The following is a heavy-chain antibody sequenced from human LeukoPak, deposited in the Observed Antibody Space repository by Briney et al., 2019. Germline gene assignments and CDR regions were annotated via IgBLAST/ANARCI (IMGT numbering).Heavy chain of an antibody. D-gene: IGHD3-22*01. V-gene: IGHV3-66*01. CDR3: ARVTQYYYHSSGFDY. J-gene: IGHJ4*02. CDR1: GFTVSSNY. Sequence: GGSLRLSCAASGFTVSSNYMSWVRQAPGKGLEWVSVIYSGGSTYYADSVKGRFTISRDNSKNTLYLQMNSLRAEDTAVYYCARVTQYYYHSSGFDYWGQGTLVTVSS. CDR2: IYSGGST.